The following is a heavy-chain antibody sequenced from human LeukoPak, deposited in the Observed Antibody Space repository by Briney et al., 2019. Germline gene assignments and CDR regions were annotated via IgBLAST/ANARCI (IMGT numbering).Heavy chain of an antibody. CDR3: ARVGYCSSTSCED. D-gene: IGHD2-2*01. J-gene: IGHJ4*02. Sequence: SETLSLTCAVYGGSFSGYYWSWIRQPPGKGLEWIGEINHSGSTNYNPSLKSRVTMSVDTSKNQFSLKLSSVTAADTAVYYCARVGYCSSTSCEDWGQGTLVTVSS. CDR1: GGSFSGYY. CDR2: INHSGST. V-gene: IGHV4-34*01.